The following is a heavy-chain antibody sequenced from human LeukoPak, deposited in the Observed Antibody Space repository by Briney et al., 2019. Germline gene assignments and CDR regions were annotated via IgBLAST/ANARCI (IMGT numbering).Heavy chain of an antibody. Sequence: PGGSLRLSCAASGFSISSYALHWVRQAPGKGLQYVSGISNGGSIDYANSVKGRFTISRDNSKNTLYLQMGSLRPEDMDVYYCARDFSYGSGFDYWGQGILVTVSS. J-gene: IGHJ4*02. CDR1: GFSISSYA. D-gene: IGHD5-18*01. CDR2: ISNGGSI. V-gene: IGHV3-64*01. CDR3: ARDFSYGSGFDY.